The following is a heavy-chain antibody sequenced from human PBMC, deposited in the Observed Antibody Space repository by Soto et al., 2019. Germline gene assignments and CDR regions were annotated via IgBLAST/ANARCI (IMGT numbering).Heavy chain of an antibody. D-gene: IGHD6-13*01. CDR2: ISAYNGNT. Sequence: ASVKVCCEASGYTFTSYGISWVRQAPGQGLEWMGWISAYNGNTNYAQKLQGRVTMTTDTSTSTAYMELRSLRSDDTAVYYCARSGAGYSSSWQYYYYGMDVWGQGTTVTVSS. J-gene: IGHJ6*02. CDR3: ARSGAGYSSSWQYYYYGMDV. V-gene: IGHV1-18*01. CDR1: GYTFTSYG.